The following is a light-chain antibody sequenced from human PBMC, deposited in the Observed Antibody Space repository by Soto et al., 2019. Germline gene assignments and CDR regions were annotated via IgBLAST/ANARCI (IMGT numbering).Light chain of an antibody. CDR2: EVN. CDR3: TSYAGGNNV. J-gene: IGLJ1*01. CDR1: SSDVGAYNY. Sequence: HSALTQPPSASGSPGQSVTISCTGTSSDVGAYNYVSWYQQHPGKVPKLVVYEVNKRPSGVPDRFSGSKSGNTASLTVAGLQGEDEADYYCTSYAGGNNVFGTGTKLTVL. V-gene: IGLV2-8*01.